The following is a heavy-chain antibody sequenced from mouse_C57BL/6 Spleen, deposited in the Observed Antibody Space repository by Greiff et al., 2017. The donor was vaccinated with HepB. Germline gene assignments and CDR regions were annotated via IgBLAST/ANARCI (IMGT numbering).Heavy chain of an antibody. CDR3: ARDDDYSSWFAY. V-gene: IGHV1-52*01. CDR2: IDPSDSET. D-gene: IGHD2-4*01. J-gene: IGHJ3*01. CDR1: GYTFTSYW. Sequence: QVQLQQPGAELVRPGSSVKLSCKASGYTFTSYWMHWVKQRPIQGLEWIGNIDPSDSETHYNQKFKDKATLTVDKSSSTAYMQLSSLTSEDSAVYYCARDDDYSSWFAYWGQGTLVTVSA.